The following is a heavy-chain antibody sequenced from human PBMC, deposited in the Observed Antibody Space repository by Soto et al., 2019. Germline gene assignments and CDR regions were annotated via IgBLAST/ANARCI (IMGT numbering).Heavy chain of an antibody. CDR2: FYYSGST. J-gene: IGHJ4*02. CDR1: GGSISSSSYY. CDR3: ATWTLERLPTRGPFDY. Sequence: LQLQESGPGLVKASETLSLTCSVSGGSISSSSYYWGWIRQPPGKGLEWIGSFYYSGSTYYTPSLRSRVTLSVDTSKNHFSLKLTSVTAADAAMYYCATWTLERLPTRGPFDYWGQGTLVTVSS. V-gene: IGHV4-39*02. D-gene: IGHD2-21*01.